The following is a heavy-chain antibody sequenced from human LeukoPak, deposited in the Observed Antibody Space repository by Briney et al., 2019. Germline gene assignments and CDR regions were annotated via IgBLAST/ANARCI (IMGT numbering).Heavy chain of an antibody. V-gene: IGHV4-59*08. D-gene: IGHD3-22*01. CDR1: GGSITPSY. CDR3: ARHAYHYDSSFDN. J-gene: IGHJ4*02. Sequence: SETLSLTCTVSGGSITPSYWSWIRQPPGKGLEWIGFIYYSGSTNYNPSLKSRVTSSVDTSKNQFSLKLSSVTAADTAVYYCARHAYHYDSSFDNWGRGTLVTVSS. CDR2: IYYSGST.